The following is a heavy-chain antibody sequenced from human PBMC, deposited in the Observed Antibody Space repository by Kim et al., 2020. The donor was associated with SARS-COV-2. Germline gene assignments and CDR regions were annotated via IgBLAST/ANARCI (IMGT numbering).Heavy chain of an antibody. V-gene: IGHV3-30*01. Sequence: ADAGKGRYTISRDNSQNTLYLQRNGLRAGDRAVYYCARDGQGGGNGLDYWGQGTLVTVSS. D-gene: IGHD1-1*01. CDR3: ARDGQGGGNGLDY. J-gene: IGHJ4*02.